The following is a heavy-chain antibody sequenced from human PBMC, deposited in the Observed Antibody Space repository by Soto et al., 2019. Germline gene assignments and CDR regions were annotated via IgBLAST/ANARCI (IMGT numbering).Heavy chain of an antibody. D-gene: IGHD3-10*01. V-gene: IGHV1-69*02. CDR3: AGAGSPSYYYYGMDV. CDR1: GGTFSSYT. CDR2: IIPILGIA. Sequence: QVQLVQSGAEVKKPGSSVKVSCKDSGGTFSSYTISWVRQAPGQGLEWMGRIIPILGIANYAQKFQGRVTITADKSTSTAYMELSSLRSEDTAVYYCAGAGSPSYYYYGMDVWGQGTTVTVSS. J-gene: IGHJ6*02.